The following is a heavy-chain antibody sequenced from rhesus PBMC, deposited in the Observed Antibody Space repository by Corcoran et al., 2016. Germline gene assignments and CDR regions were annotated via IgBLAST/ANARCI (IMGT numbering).Heavy chain of an antibody. CDR1: GTSITVDW. CDR3: ARSRLYNSLDV. CDR2: VNGNGFIF. J-gene: IGHJ5-2*02. Sequence: QVQLQESGPGLVKPSETLSLTCAVSGTSITVDWWSWISQPPGKGQEWIGEVNGNGFIFVSSPAPKSRSTISNAASQNQFSLRLTSMTAADTAIYYCARSRLYNSLDVWGRGVLVTVSS. D-gene: IGHD4-17*01. V-gene: IGHV4-80*01.